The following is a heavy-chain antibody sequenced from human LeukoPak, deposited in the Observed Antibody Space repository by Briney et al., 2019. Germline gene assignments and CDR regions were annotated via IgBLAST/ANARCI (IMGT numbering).Heavy chain of an antibody. Sequence: GASVKVSCKASGYTFTSYGISWVRQAPGQGLEWMGWISAYNGNTNYAQKLQGRVTMTTDTSTSTAYMELRSLRSDDTAVYYCARTIVVVVAATTYDAFDIWGQGTMVTVSS. D-gene: IGHD2-15*01. CDR3: ARTIVVVVAATTYDAFDI. CDR1: GYTFTSYG. V-gene: IGHV1-18*01. CDR2: ISAYNGNT. J-gene: IGHJ3*02.